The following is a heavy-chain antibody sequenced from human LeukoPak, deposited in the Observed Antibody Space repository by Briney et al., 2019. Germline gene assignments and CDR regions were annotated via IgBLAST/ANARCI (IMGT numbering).Heavy chain of an antibody. CDR3: DRVYGDDGEYYFDY. CDR2: IYHSGST. D-gene: IGHD4-17*01. V-gene: IGHV4-59*12. Sequence: PSETLSLTCTVSGGSISSYYWSWIRQPPGKGLEWIGYIYHSGSTYYNPSLKSRVTISVDRSKNQFSLKLSSVTAADTAVYYCDRVYGDDGEYYFDYWGQGTLVTVSS. J-gene: IGHJ4*02. CDR1: GGSISSYY.